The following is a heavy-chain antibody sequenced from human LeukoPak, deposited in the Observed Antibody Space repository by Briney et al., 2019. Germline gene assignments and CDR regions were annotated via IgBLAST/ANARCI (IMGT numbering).Heavy chain of an antibody. CDR3: ARAGYYDSSGYYYFDY. Sequence: PSETLSLTCAVSGGSISSSNWWSWVRQPPGKGLEWIGEIYHSGGTNYNPSLKSRVTISVDKSKNQFSLKLSSVTAADTAVYYCARAGYYDSSGYYYFDYWGQGTLVTVSS. CDR2: IYHSGGT. CDR1: GGSISSSNW. D-gene: IGHD3-22*01. V-gene: IGHV4-4*02. J-gene: IGHJ4*02.